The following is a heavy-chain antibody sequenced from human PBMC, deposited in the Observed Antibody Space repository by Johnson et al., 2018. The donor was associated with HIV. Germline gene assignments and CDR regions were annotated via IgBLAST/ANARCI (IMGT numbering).Heavy chain of an antibody. J-gene: IGHJ3*02. CDR1: GFTFSDYY. CDR3: ARPADYGDYSRDAFDI. Sequence: QEQLVESGGGLVKPGGSLRLSCAASGFTFSDYYMTWIRPAPGKGLAWVSSISRSGSTIYYAESVKGRFTISRDNAKTSLYRQMNSLRVEDTALYYCARPADYGDYSRDAFDIWGQGTMVTVSS. CDR2: ISRSGSTI. D-gene: IGHD4-17*01. V-gene: IGHV3-11*04.